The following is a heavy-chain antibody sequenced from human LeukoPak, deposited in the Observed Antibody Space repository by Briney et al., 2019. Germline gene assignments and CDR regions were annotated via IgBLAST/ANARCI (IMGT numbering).Heavy chain of an antibody. CDR2: IDWDDDK. J-gene: IGHJ3*02. CDR3: GRNYGGSYRGAFDI. Sequence: SGPTLVNPTQGLTLTSSFSRFALSTSGMCVSWIRQPPGKALEWLARIDWDDDKYYSTSLKTRLTISKDTDKNQVVLTMTDSCRADTSTVYYGRNYGGSYRGAFDIWGQGTMVTVSS. D-gene: IGHD1-26*01. CDR1: RFALSTSGMC. V-gene: IGHV2-70*11.